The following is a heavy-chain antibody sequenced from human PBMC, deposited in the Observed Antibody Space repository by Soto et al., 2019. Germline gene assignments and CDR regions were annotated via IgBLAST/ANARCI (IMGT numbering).Heavy chain of an antibody. V-gene: IGHV3-48*01. Sequence: EVQLVESGGGLVQPGGSLRLSCAASGFTFSSYSMNWVRQAPGKGLEWVSYITSGSGTIYYADSVKGRFTISRDNAKNSLYLQMNNLRAEDTAVYYCARAWAVTALPHYFDYWGQGTLVTVSS. CDR1: GFTFSSYS. J-gene: IGHJ4*02. CDR3: ARAWAVTALPHYFDY. CDR2: ITSGSGTI. D-gene: IGHD2-21*02.